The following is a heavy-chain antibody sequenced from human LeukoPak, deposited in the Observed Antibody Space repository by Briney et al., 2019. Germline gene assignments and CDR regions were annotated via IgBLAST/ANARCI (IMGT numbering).Heavy chain of an antibody. V-gene: IGHV4-34*01. D-gene: IGHD3-9*01. CDR1: GGSFSGYY. CDR3: AANYDILTGYQSYDY. Sequence: SETLSLTCAVYGGSFSGYYWSWIRQPPGKGLEWIGEINHSGSTNYNPSLKSRVTISVDTSKNQFSLKLSSVTAADTAVHYCAANYDILTGYQSYDYWGQGTLVTVSS. CDR2: INHSGST. J-gene: IGHJ4*02.